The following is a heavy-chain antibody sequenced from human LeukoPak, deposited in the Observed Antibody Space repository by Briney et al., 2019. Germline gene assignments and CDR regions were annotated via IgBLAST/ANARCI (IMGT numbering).Heavy chain of an antibody. J-gene: IGHJ4*02. CDR1: GFTFSSYA. D-gene: IGHD5-18*01. V-gene: IGHV1-2*02. CDR2: INPNSGGT. Sequence: GGSLRLSCAASGFTFSSYAMHWVRQAPGQGLEWMGWINPNSGGTNYAQTLQGRVTMTRDTSISTAYMEMSRLRSDDTAVYYCARGTGEGYSYGRYYFDYWGQGTLVTVSS. CDR3: ARGTGEGYSYGRYYFDY.